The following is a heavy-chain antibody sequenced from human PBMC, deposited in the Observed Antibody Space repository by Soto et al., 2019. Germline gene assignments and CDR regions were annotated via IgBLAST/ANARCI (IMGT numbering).Heavy chain of an antibody. CDR2: IYHTGRA. V-gene: IGHV4-30-2*01. CDR3: VRGVGTTMAHPFAH. J-gene: IGHJ1*01. Sequence: TLSLTSAVSSGSISSGGYAVSLVRQPPGQGLEYIRYIYHTGRASCNPSILSRVTLSVDRYRNQFSLTLTSVTAADTAVYYCVRGVGTTMAHPFAHWGQGTLVNVYS. D-gene: IGHD1-1*01. CDR1: SGSISSGGYA.